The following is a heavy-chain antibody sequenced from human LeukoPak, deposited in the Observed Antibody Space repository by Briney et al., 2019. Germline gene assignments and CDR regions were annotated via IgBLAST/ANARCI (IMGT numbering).Heavy chain of an antibody. D-gene: IGHD1-20*01. CDR3: AREGDYNWNYFDY. V-gene: IGHV3-74*01. CDR1: GFTFSSYW. Sequence: GGSLRLSCAASGFTFSSYWMHWVRQAPGKGLVWVSRINSDGSSTSYADSVKGRFTISRDNAKNTLYLQMDSLRAEDTAVYYCAREGDYNWNYFDYWGQGTLVTVSS. J-gene: IGHJ4*02. CDR2: INSDGSST.